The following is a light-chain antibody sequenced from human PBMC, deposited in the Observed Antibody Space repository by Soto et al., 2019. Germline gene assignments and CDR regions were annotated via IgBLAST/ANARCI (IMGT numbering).Light chain of an antibody. Sequence: DIVMTHSPAPLSVSPGERATLSCRARQSVSNNLAWYQQKPGQAPRLLIYGASTRAPAIPARFSGSGSGTEFTLTISSLQAEDFAVYFCQQYDNWPYTFGQGTKLEIK. CDR2: GAS. V-gene: IGKV3-15*01. CDR3: QQYDNWPYT. J-gene: IGKJ2*01. CDR1: QSVSNN.